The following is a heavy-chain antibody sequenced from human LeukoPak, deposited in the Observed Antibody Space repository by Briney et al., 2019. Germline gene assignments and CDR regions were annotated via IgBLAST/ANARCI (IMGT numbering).Heavy chain of an antibody. CDR1: GGSISGYY. V-gene: IGHV4-4*07. J-gene: IGHJ5*02. CDR2: MSTSGNS. Sequence: SETLSLTCTVSGGSISGYYWSWIRQPAGKGLEWIGRMSTSGNSNYIPSLVSRVTMSVDTSKNQFSQNLSSVTAADTAVYYCARESGSMRWFDPWGQGTLVTVSS. D-gene: IGHD6-25*01. CDR3: ARESGSMRWFDP.